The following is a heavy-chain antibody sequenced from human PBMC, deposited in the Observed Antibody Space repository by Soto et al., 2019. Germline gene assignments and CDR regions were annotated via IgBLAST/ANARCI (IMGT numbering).Heavy chain of an antibody. D-gene: IGHD3-22*01. Sequence: QVQLVESGGGVVQPGRSLRVSCAASGFTFSHYAMHWVRQAPGKGLEWVAVVSYDGTKQFYADSVKGRFTISGDSSKSTLYLQMNNLRDEDTAVYYCARDRVYYYDSSGYYNFDFWGQGTLVTVSS. V-gene: IGHV3-30-3*01. CDR2: VSYDGTKQ. CDR1: GFTFSHYA. J-gene: IGHJ4*02. CDR3: ARDRVYYYDSSGYYNFDF.